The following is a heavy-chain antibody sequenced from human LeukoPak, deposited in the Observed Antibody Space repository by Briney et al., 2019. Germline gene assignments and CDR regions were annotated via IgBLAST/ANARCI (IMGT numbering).Heavy chain of an antibody. CDR2: INHSGST. J-gene: IGHJ5*02. D-gene: IGHD5-24*01. Sequence: SETLSLTCAVYGGSFSGYYWSWIRQPPGKGLEWIGEINHSGSTNYNPSLKSRVTISVDTSKNQFSLKLSSVTAADTAVYYCARHRRWLQLPWADFHWFDPWGQGTLVTVSS. V-gene: IGHV4-34*01. CDR1: GGSFSGYY. CDR3: ARHRRWLQLPWADFHWFDP.